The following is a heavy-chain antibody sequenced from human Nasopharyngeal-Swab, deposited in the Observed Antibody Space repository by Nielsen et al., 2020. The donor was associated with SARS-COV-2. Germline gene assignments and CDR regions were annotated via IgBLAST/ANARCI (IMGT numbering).Heavy chain of an antibody. CDR2: ISAYNGNT. J-gene: IGHJ4*02. CDR3: ARDGGYSYGYGSNYADY. V-gene: IGHV1-18*04. Sequence: ASVKVSCKASGYTFTSYGISWVRQAPGQGLEWMGWISAYNGNTNYAQKLQGRVTMTTDISTSTAYMELRSLRSDDTAVYYCARDGGYSYGYGSNYADYWGQGTLVTVSS. CDR1: GYTFTSYG. D-gene: IGHD5-18*01.